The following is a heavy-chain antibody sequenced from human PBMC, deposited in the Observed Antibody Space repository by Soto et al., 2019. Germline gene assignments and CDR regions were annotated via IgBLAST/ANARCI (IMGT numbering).Heavy chain of an antibody. Sequence: SQTLSLTCAISGDSASGIMAAWDWIRQSPSRGLEWLRRTYYRTKWSTAYAVTVKSRITINTATSKTQFTLQLNSVTPEDTAAYYCTRALSGSYDSWGQGTLVTVSS. CDR2: TYYRTKWST. CDR1: GDSASGIMAA. D-gene: IGHD1-26*01. CDR3: TRALSGSYDS. V-gene: IGHV6-1*01. J-gene: IGHJ5*01.